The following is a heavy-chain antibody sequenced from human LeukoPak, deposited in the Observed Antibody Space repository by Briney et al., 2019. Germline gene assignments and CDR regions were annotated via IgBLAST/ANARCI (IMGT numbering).Heavy chain of an antibody. CDR1: GFTFSSYW. V-gene: IGHV3-74*01. J-gene: IGHJ4*02. CDR2: INSDGGTT. D-gene: IGHD2-15*01. Sequence: PVGSLRLSCAASGFTFSSYWMHWVRQAPGKGLVWVSRINSDGGTTSYADSVQGRFTISRDNAKNTLYLEMNSLRAEDTAVYYCVVGGSPGYWGQGTLVTVSS. CDR3: VVGGSPGY.